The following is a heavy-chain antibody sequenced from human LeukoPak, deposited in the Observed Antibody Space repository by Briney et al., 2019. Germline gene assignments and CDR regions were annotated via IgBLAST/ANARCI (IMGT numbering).Heavy chain of an antibody. CDR2: ISAYNGNT. CDR3: ARVTRDRRTYYYDSSGYYYFQH. V-gene: IGHV1-18*01. CDR1: GYSFTSNV. Sequence: GASVKVSCKASGYSFTSNVISWVRQAPGQGLEWMGWISAYNGNTNYAQKLQGRVTMTTDTSTSTAYMELSRLRSDDTAVYYCARVTRDRRTYYYDSSGYYYFQHWGQGTLVTVSS. J-gene: IGHJ1*01. D-gene: IGHD3-22*01.